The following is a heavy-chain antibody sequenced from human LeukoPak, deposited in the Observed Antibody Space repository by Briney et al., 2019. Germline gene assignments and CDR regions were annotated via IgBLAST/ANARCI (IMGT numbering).Heavy chain of an antibody. V-gene: IGHV1-2*02. D-gene: IGHD3-22*01. J-gene: IGHJ4*02. CDR2: INPNSGGT. CDR1: GYTFTGYY. Sequence: GASVKVSCKASGYTFTGYYMHWVRQAPGQGLEWMGWINPNSGGTNYAQKFQGRVTMTRYTYTSTAYMELSRLRSDDTAVYYCARVNYYGSSGSDEAYFDYWGQGTLVTVSS. CDR3: ARVNYYGSSGSDEAYFDY.